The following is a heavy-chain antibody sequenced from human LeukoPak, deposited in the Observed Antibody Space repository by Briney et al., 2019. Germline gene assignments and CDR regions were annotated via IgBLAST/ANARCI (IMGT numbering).Heavy chain of an antibody. D-gene: IGHD2-8*01. Sequence: SVKVSCKASGGTFSSYAISWVRQAPGQGLEWMGGIISIFGTANYAQKFQGRVTITADESTSTAYMELSSLRSEDTAVYYCARASYPGMHAGYWGQGTLVTVSS. J-gene: IGHJ4*02. V-gene: IGHV1-69*01. CDR3: ARASYPGMHAGY. CDR2: IISIFGTA. CDR1: GGTFSSYA.